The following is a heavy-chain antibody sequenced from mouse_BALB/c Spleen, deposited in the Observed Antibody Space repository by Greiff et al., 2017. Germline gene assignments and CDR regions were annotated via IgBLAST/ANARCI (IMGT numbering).Heavy chain of an antibody. V-gene: IGHV1-14*01. CDR1: GYTFTSYV. CDR3: ARKRYDERNYAMDY. J-gene: IGHJ4*01. CDR2: INPYNDGT. D-gene: IGHD2-14*01. Sequence: EVQVVESGPELVKPGASVKMSCKASGYTFTSYVMHWVKQKPGQGLEWIGYINPYNDGTKYNEKFKGKATLTSDKSSSTAYMELSSLTSEDSAVYYCARKRYDERNYAMDYWGQGTSVTVSS.